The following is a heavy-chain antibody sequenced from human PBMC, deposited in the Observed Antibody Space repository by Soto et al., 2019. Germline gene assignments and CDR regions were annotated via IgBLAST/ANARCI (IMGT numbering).Heavy chain of an antibody. D-gene: IGHD1-1*01. CDR2: INPSGGST. CDR1: GYTFTSYH. CDR3: ASCVTTTHYYYGMDV. V-gene: IGHV1-46*01. Sequence: ASVKVSCKAPGYTFTSYHMHWVRQAPGQGREWMGIINPSGGSTSYAQKFQGRVTMTRDTSTSTVYMELSSLRSEDTAVYYCASCVTTTHYYYGMDVWGQGTTVTVSS. J-gene: IGHJ6*02.